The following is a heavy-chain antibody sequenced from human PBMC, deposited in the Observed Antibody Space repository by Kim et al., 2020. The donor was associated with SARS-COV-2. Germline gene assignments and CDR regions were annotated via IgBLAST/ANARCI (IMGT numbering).Heavy chain of an antibody. J-gene: IGHJ4*02. CDR3: ATNLADYFDY. V-gene: IGHV4-30-2*01. D-gene: IGHD2-21*01. Sequence: STYYNPSLKSRVTISVDRSKNQFSLKLSSVTAADTAVYYCATNLADYFDYWGQGTLVTVSS. CDR2: ST.